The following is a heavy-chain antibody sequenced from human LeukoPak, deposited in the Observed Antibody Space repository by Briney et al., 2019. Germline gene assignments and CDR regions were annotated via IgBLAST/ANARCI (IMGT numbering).Heavy chain of an antibody. CDR3: PRDESSRDDIGGYHY. CDR1: RGSLNSYH. CDR2: VHVSGST. Sequence: SETLSLTRTVSRGSLNSYHRPWIRQPAGKGLERVGRVHVSGSTNYNPSLRSRVAISLHPPKKQVSQIFKSVSAEAAALYYCPRDESSRDDIGGYHYWGRGVLVTVSS. J-gene: IGHJ4*01. V-gene: IGHV4-4*07. D-gene: IGHD3-22*01.